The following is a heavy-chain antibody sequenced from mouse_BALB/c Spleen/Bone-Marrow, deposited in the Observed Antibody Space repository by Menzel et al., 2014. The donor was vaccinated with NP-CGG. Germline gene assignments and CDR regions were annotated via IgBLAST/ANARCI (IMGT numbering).Heavy chain of an antibody. CDR2: INPDSSTI. J-gene: IGHJ3*01. CDR1: GFDFSRYW. Sequence: EVKVIESGGGLAQPGGSLKLSCAASGFDFSRYWMSWVRQAPGKGLEWMGEINPDSSTINYTPSLKDKFIISRDNAKNTLYLQMSKVRSEDTALYYCARPGWGNFVFVYWGQGTLVTVST. V-gene: IGHV4-1*02. CDR3: ARPGWGNFVFVY. D-gene: IGHD2-1*01.